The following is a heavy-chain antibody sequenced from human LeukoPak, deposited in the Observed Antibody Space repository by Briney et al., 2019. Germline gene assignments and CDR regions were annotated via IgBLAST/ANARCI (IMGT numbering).Heavy chain of an antibody. CDR1: GFTFSSYA. CDR3: AKGSGKQWLGLYPLDY. D-gene: IGHD6-19*01. Sequence: GGSLRLSCAASGFTFSSYAMSWVRQAPGKGLEWVSAISGSGGSTYYADSVKGRFTISRDNSKNTLYLQMNSLRAEDTAVYYCAKGSGKQWLGLYPLDYWGQGTLVTVSS. J-gene: IGHJ4*02. CDR2: ISGSGGST. V-gene: IGHV3-23*01.